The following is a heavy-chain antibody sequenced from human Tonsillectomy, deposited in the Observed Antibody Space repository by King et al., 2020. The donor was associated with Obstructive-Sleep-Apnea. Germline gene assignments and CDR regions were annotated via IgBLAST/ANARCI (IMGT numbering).Heavy chain of an antibody. D-gene: IGHD1-26*01. V-gene: IGHV4-59*01. CDR3: ARDSGNYYFDY. CDR1: GGSISSYY. J-gene: IGHJ4*02. Sequence: LQLQESGPGLVKPSETLSLACTVSGGSISSYYWSWIRQHPGKGLEWIGFIFYSGSTNYNPSLKSRVTMSVDTSKNQFSLKLSSVTAADTAVYYCARDSGNYYFDYWGQGTLVTVSS. CDR2: IFYSGST.